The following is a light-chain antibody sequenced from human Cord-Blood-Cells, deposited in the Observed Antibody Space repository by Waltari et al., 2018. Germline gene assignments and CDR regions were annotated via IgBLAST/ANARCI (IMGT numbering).Light chain of an antibody. CDR2: DVS. V-gene: IGLV2-11*01. J-gene: IGLJ1*01. CDR3: CSYAGSYTYV. CDR1: SSDVGGYCY. Sequence: QSALTQPRSLSGSPGPSVAISCTGPSSDVGGYCYVSWYQQHPGKAPKLMIYDVSKRPSGVPDRFSGSKSGNTASLTISGLQAEDEADYYCCSYAGSYTYVFGTGTKVTVL.